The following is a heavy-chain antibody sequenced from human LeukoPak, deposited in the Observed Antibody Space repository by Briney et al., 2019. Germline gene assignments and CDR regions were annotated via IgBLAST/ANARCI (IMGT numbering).Heavy chain of an antibody. CDR1: GYTFTSYG. D-gene: IGHD1-1*01. J-gene: IGHJ4*02. CDR3: ARTGGGRTFDY. V-gene: IGHV7-4-1*02. Sequence: ASVKVSCKASGYTFTSYGISWVRQAPGQGLEWMGWINTNTGNPTYAQGFTGRFVFSLDTSVSTAYLQISSLKAEDTAVYYCARTGGGRTFDYWGQGTLVTVSS. CDR2: INTNTGNP.